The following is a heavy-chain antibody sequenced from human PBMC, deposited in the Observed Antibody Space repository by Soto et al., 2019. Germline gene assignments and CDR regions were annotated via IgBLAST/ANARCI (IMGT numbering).Heavy chain of an antibody. Sequence: ESGGGVVQPGRSLRLSCAASGFTFSSYGMHWVRQAPGKGLEWVAVISYDGSNKYYADSVKGRFTISRDNSKNTLYLQMNSLRAEDTAVYYCAKDLYYDSSGCDYWGQGTLVTVSS. D-gene: IGHD3-22*01. CDR3: AKDLYYDSSGCDY. CDR2: ISYDGSNK. CDR1: GFTFSSYG. J-gene: IGHJ4*02. V-gene: IGHV3-30*18.